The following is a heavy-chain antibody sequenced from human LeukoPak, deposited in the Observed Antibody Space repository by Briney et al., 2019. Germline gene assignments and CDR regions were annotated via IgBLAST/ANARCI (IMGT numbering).Heavy chain of an antibody. J-gene: IGHJ4*02. V-gene: IGHV1-46*01. CDR2: INPSGGST. CDR1: GYTFTSYY. D-gene: IGHD3-22*01. Sequence: GASVKVSCKASGYTFTSYYMHWVRQAPGQGLEWMGIINPSGGSTSYAQKFQGRVTMTRDTSTSTVYMELSSLRSEDTAVYYCARDPRTHYYDSSGPFDYWGQGTLVTVSS. CDR3: ARDPRTHYYDSSGPFDY.